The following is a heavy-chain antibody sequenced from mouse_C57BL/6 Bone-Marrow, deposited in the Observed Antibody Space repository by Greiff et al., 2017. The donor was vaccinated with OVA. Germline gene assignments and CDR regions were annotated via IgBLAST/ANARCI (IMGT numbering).Heavy chain of an antibody. CDR3: ARSDLLRYYFDY. CDR2: IYPGSGST. J-gene: IGHJ2*01. Sequence: QVQLQQSGAELVKPGASVKMSCKASGYTFTSYWLTWVKQRPGQGLEWIGDIYPGSGSTNYNEKFKSKATLTVDTSSSPAYIQLSSLTSEDSAVYYCARSDLLRYYFDYWGQGTTLTVSS. V-gene: IGHV1-55*01. CDR1: GYTFTSYW. D-gene: IGHD1-1*01.